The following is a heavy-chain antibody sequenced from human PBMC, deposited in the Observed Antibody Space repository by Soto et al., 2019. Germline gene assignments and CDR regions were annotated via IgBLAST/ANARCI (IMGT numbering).Heavy chain of an antibody. CDR2: IYYSGST. V-gene: IGHV4-59*01. CDR1: GGSISSYY. J-gene: IGHJ5*02. CDR3: ARVRYKNWFDP. D-gene: IGHD1-1*01. Sequence: SETLSLTCTVSGGSISSYYWSWIRQPPGKGLEWIGCIYYSGSTNYNPSLKSRVTISVDTSKNQFSLKLSSVTAADTAVYYGARVRYKNWFDPWGQGTLVTVSS.